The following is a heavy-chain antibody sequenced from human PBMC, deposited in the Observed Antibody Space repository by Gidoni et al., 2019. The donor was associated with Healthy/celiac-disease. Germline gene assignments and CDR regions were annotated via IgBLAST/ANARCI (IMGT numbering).Heavy chain of an antibody. D-gene: IGHD6-19*01. Sequence: GFSLSTSGVGVGWIRQPPGKALEWLALIYWNDDKRYSPSLKSRLTITKDTSKNQVVLTMTNMDPVDTATYYCAHRRRYSGGWNDAFDIWGQGTMVTVSS. V-gene: IGHV2-5*01. CDR2: IYWNDDK. J-gene: IGHJ3*02. CDR1: GFSLSTSGVG. CDR3: AHRRRYSGGWNDAFDI.